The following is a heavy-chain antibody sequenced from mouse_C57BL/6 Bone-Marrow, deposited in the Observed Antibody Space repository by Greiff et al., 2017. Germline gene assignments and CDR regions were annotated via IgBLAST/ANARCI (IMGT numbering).Heavy chain of an antibody. V-gene: IGHV1-81*01. CDR3: ARGQLRLRFAD. D-gene: IGHD3-2*02. Sequence: QVQLQQSGAELARPGASVKLSCKASGYTFTSYGISWVKQRTGQGLEWIGEIYPRSGNTYYNEKFKGKATLTADKASSTAYMELRSLTSEDSAVYFCARGQLRLRFADWGQGTLVTVSA. CDR2: IYPRSGNT. CDR1: GYTFTSYG. J-gene: IGHJ3*01.